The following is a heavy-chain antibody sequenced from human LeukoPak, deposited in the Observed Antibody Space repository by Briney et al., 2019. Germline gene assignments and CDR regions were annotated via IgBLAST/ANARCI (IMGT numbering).Heavy chain of an antibody. Sequence: SGGSLTLSCAASGFTFSSYAMSWVRQAPGKGLEWVSAISGSGGSTYYADSVKGRFTISRDNSKNTLYLQMNSLRAEDTAVYYCAKAHERYSSSWYVETFDYWGQGTLVTVSS. CDR3: AKAHERYSSSWYVETFDY. CDR1: GFTFSSYA. V-gene: IGHV3-23*01. D-gene: IGHD6-13*01. CDR2: ISGSGGST. J-gene: IGHJ4*02.